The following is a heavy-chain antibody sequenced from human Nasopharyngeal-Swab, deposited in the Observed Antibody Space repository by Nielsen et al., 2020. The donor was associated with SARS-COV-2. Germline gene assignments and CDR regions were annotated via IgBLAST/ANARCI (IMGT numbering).Heavy chain of an antibody. D-gene: IGHD4-23*01. J-gene: IGHJ4*02. V-gene: IGHV4-59*01. CDR1: GGSISSYY. Sequence: SETLSLTCTVSGGSISSYYWSWIRQPPGKGLEWIGYIYYSGSTNYNPSLKSRVTISVDTPKNQFSLKLSSVTAADTAVYYCARASNYGGNYEPFDYWGQGTLVTVSS. CDR3: ARASNYGGNYEPFDY. CDR2: IYYSGST.